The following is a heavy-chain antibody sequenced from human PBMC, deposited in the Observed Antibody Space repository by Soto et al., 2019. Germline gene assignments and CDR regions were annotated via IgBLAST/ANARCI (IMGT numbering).Heavy chain of an antibody. CDR3: ARDLGKRGYDY. D-gene: IGHD3-22*01. CDR1: GGSISSYY. V-gene: IGHV4-59*01. Sequence: PSETLSLTCTVSGGSISSYYWSWIRQPPGKGLEWIGYIYYSGSTNYNPSHKSRVTISVDTSKNQFSLKLSSVTAADTAVYYCARDLGKRGYDYWGQGTLVTVSS. CDR2: IYYSGST. J-gene: IGHJ4*02.